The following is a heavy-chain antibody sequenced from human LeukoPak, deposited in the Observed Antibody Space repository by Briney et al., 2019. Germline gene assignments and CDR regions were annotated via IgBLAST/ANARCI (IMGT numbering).Heavy chain of an antibody. V-gene: IGHV3-43*02. Sequence: GGSLRLSCAASGFSFDDNAMYWVRQAPGKGLEWVSLISGDGATTYYADSVKGRFNISRDNSKSSLYLQMNSLRSEDSALYYCAKDNQRGGFQHWGQGTLGTVSS. D-gene: IGHD3-16*01. CDR3: AKDNQRGGFQH. CDR2: ISGDGATT. J-gene: IGHJ1*01. CDR1: GFSFDDNA.